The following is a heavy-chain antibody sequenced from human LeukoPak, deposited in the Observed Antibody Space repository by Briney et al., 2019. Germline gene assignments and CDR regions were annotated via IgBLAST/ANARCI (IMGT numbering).Heavy chain of an antibody. CDR2: IGSADKT. J-gene: IGHJ3*02. V-gene: IGHV3-23*01. CDR1: GFDFSIHA. D-gene: IGHD3-10*02. CDR3: AKDYVNRNGVYDPFDM. Sequence: GGSLRLSCEASGFDFSIHAMSWVRQAPGKGLEWVSTIGSADKTYYADSVKGRFTISRDDSKNTPYLQMSSLRVEDTALYFCAKDYVNRNGVYDPFDMWGQGTRVTVSS.